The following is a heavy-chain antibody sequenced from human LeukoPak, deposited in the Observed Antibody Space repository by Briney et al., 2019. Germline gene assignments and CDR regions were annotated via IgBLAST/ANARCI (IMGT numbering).Heavy chain of an antibody. V-gene: IGHV3-23*01. CDR1: GFTFSSYA. CDR3: AKLSPVRHITIFCHIDY. J-gene: IGHJ4*02. D-gene: IGHD3-9*01. Sequence: PGGSLRLSCAASGFTFSSYAMSWVRQAPGKGLEWVSAISGSGGSTYYADSVKGRFTISRDNSKNTLYLQMNSLRAEDTAVYYCAKLSPVRHITIFCHIDYWGQGTLVTVSS. CDR2: ISGSGGST.